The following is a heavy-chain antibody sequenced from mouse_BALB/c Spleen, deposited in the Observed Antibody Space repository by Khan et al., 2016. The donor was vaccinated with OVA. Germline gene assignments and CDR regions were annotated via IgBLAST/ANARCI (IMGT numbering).Heavy chain of an antibody. CDR3: ARSASDWFFDV. D-gene: IGHD6-1*01. Sequence: QIQLVQSGPELKKPGETVKISCKASGYTFTNYGMNWVKQAPGKGLKWMGWINTYTGEPTYAADFKGRFAFSLETSANTAYLQINNLKNEDTATYCCARSASDWFFDVWGAGTTVTVSS. CDR2: INTYTGEP. V-gene: IGHV9-3-1*01. J-gene: IGHJ1*01. CDR1: GYTFTNYG.